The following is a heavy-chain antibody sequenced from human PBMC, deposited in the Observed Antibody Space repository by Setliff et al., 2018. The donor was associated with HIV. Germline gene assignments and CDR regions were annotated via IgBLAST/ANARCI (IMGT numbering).Heavy chain of an antibody. D-gene: IGHD5-12*01. CDR2: IYSSGNT. CDR1: GGSISTSSYY. V-gene: IGHV4-39*01. Sequence: TLSLTCTVSGGSISTSSYYWGWIRQPPGKGLEWIGSIYSSGNTYYSPSLKNRVSMSVDRSRNQFSLKLSSVTAADTAVYYCARLFQWMSYSFDIWGQGTMVTVSS. CDR3: ARLFQWMSYSFDI. J-gene: IGHJ3*02.